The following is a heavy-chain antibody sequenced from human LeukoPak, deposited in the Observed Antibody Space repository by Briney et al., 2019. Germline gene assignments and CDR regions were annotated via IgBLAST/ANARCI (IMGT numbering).Heavy chain of an antibody. Sequence: GGSLRLSCAASGFTVTTSGMSWVRQAPGKGLEWVSGISWNSGSIGYADSVKGRFTISRDNAKNSLYLQMNSLRAEDTALYYCAKATEDIVVVPAAMRGYYYYMDVWGKGTTVTVSS. CDR2: ISWNSGSI. V-gene: IGHV3-9*01. D-gene: IGHD2-2*01. CDR3: AKATEDIVVVPAAMRGYYYYMDV. J-gene: IGHJ6*03. CDR1: GFTVTTSG.